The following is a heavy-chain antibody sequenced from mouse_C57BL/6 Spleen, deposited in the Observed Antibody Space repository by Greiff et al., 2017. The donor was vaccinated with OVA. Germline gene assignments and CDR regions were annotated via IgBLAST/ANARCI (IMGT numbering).Heavy chain of an antibody. V-gene: IGHV1-80*01. CDR3: AYGSRDWYFDV. J-gene: IGHJ1*03. CDR1: GYAFSSYW. D-gene: IGHD1-1*01. Sequence: QVQLQQPGAELVKPGASVKLSCKASGYAFSSYWMNWVKQRPGKGLEWIGQIYPGDGDTNYNGKFKGKATLTADKSSSTAYMQLSSLTSEDSAVYFCAYGSRDWYFDVWGTGTTVTVSS. CDR2: IYPGDGDT.